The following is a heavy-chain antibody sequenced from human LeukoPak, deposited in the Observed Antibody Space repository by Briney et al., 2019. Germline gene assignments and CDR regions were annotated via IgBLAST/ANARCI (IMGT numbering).Heavy chain of an antibody. V-gene: IGHV4-4*07. J-gene: IGHJ4*02. Sequence: SETLSLTCTVSGGSIGIYYWTWIRQSAGKGLEWLGRMYASGDFNYDPFLKSRVTMSVDTSKNQFSLNLNCVTAADTAVYYCARGWAPRGQKSCFDYWGRGTLVTVSS. CDR3: ARGWAPRGQKSCFDY. CDR1: GGSIGIYY. D-gene: IGHD1-26*01. CDR2: MYASGDF.